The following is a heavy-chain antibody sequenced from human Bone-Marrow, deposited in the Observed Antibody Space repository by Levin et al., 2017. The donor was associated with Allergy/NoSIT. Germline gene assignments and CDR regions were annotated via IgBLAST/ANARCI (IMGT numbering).Heavy chain of an antibody. Sequence: SCAASGFTFGSHEMNWVRQAPGKGLEWISSISSSGTTKYYADSVKGRFTISSKNSLYLQMNSLRAEDTAIYYCVRDKRSDGVTPDWYFDLWGRGTLVTVCS. D-gene: IGHD2-21*02. CDR2: ISSSGTTK. V-gene: IGHV3-48*03. CDR3: VRDKRSDGVTPDWYFDL. CDR1: GFTFGSHE. J-gene: IGHJ2*01.